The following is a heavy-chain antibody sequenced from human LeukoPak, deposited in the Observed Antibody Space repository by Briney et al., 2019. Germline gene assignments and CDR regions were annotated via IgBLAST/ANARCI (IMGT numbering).Heavy chain of an antibody. CDR1: GYTFTSYG. D-gene: IGHD3-22*01. V-gene: IGHV1-18*01. CDR2: ISAYNGNT. CDR3: ARDRHHYDSSGYYAADFDY. Sequence: ASVKVSCKATGYTFTSYGISWVRQAPGQGLEWMGWISAYNGNTNYAQKLQGRVTMTTDTSTSTAYMELRSLRSDDTAVYYCARDRHHYDSSGYYAADFDYWGQGTLVTVSS. J-gene: IGHJ4*02.